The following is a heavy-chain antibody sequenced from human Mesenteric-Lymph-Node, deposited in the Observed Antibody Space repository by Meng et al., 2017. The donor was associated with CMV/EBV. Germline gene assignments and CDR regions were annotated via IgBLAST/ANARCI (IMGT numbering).Heavy chain of an antibody. CDR1: GYTFTSYD. Sequence: ASVKVSCKASGYTFTSYDINWVRQATGQGLEWMGWMNPNSGNTGYAQKFQGRVTITRNTSISTAYMELSSLRSEDTAVYYCARDDFWSAYPSPGPPDYWGQGTLVTVSS. J-gene: IGHJ4*02. CDR2: MNPNSGNT. V-gene: IGHV1-8*03. CDR3: ARDDFWSAYPSPGPPDY. D-gene: IGHD3-3*01.